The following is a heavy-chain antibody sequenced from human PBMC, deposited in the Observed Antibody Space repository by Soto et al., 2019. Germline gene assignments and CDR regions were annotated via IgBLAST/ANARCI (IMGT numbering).Heavy chain of an antibody. D-gene: IGHD1-26*01. J-gene: IGHJ4*02. Sequence: ESGGGLFKPGGSLRLSCVASGFTFSSYNMNWVRQAPGKGLEWVSSISSGAGYLYYADSVKGRFTISRDNAKNSLYLQMNSLRADDTAVYYCARGGSGSSPLVYWGQGTLVTVSS. V-gene: IGHV3-21*01. CDR3: ARGGSGSSPLVY. CDR1: GFTFSSYN. CDR2: ISSGAGYL.